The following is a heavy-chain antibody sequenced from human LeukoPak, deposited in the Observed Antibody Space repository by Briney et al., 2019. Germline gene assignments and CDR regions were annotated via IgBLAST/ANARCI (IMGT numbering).Heavy chain of an antibody. D-gene: IGHD3-3*01. Sequence: ASVKVSCKASGYTFTSYGISWVRQAPGQGLEWMGWISAYNGNTNYAQKLQGRVTMTTDTSTSTAYMELKSLRSDDTAVYYCARAGITIFGVVNPELYYYMDVWGKGTTVTVSS. CDR3: ARAGITIFGVVNPELYYYMDV. J-gene: IGHJ6*03. CDR2: ISAYNGNT. V-gene: IGHV1-18*01. CDR1: GYTFTSYG.